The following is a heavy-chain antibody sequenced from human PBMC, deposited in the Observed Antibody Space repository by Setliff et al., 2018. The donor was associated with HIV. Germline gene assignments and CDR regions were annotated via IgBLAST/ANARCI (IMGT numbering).Heavy chain of an antibody. CDR1: GFTFSSYG. Sequence: PGGSLRLSCAASGFTFSSYGMHWVRQAPGKGLEWVAVIWYDGSNKYYADSVKGRFTISRDNSKNTLYLQMNSLRAEDTAVYYCAKDITTTAGYSSGWYDVALSYYYGMDVWGQGATVTVSS. CDR2: IWYDGSNK. V-gene: IGHV3-33*06. D-gene: IGHD6-19*01. J-gene: IGHJ6*02. CDR3: AKDITTTAGYSSGWYDVALSYYYGMDV.